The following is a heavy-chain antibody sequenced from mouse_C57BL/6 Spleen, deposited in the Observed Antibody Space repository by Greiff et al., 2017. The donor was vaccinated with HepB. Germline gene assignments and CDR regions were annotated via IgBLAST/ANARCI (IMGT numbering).Heavy chain of an antibody. CDR2: IRSKSNNYAT. D-gene: IGHD2-13*01. CDR1: GFSFNTYA. J-gene: IGHJ4*01. CDR3: VRGGDGEGAMDY. Sequence: EVQLVESGGGLVQPKGSLKLSCAASGFSFNTYAMNWVRQAPGKGLEWVARIRSKSNNYATYYADSVKDRFTISRDDSESMLYLQMNNLKTEDTAMYYCVRGGDGEGAMDYWGQGTSVTVSS. V-gene: IGHV10-1*01.